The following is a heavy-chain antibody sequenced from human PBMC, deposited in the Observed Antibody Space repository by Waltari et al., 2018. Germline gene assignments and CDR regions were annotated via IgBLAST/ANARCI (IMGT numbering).Heavy chain of an antibody. J-gene: IGHJ4*02. D-gene: IGHD3-10*02. CDR1: GGSISSHY. CDR2: IYHSGST. Sequence: QVQLQESGPGLVKPSETLSLTCTVSGGSISSHYWSWIRQPPGKGLEWIGSIYHSGSTYYNPSLKSRVTISVDTSKNQFSLKLSSVTAADTAVYYCARRGNDITMSWFDYWGQGTLVTVSS. CDR3: ARRGNDITMSWFDY. V-gene: IGHV4-59*08.